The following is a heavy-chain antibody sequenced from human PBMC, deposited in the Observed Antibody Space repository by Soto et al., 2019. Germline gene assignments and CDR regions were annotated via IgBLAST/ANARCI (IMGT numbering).Heavy chain of an antibody. D-gene: IGHD6-19*01. CDR2: INPDNGNT. J-gene: IGHJ4*02. V-gene: IGHV1-3*01. CDR1: GYIFTRYA. Sequence: ASVKVSCKASGYIFTRYAMHWVRQAPGQRFEWMGRINPDNGNTKYSEKVRGRVTFTRDTSASTAYLEVRSLRSEDTAVYFCASGEYASGWYSWGQGTLVTVSS. CDR3: ASGEYASGWYS.